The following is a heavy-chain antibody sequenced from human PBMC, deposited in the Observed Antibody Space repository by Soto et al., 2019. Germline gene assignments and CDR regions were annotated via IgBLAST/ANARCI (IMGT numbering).Heavy chain of an antibody. CDR3: AKEYSSSSWDVDY. J-gene: IGHJ4*02. V-gene: IGHV3-21*01. Sequence: EVQLVESGGGLVKPGGSLRLSCAASGFTFSSYNMNWVRQAPGKGLEWVSSISSSSTDIYYADSVKGRFTISRDNAKNSLYLQMNSVRAEDTGVCYCAKEYSSSSWDVDYWGQGTLVTVCS. CDR1: GFTFSSYN. D-gene: IGHD6-6*01. CDR2: ISSSSTDI.